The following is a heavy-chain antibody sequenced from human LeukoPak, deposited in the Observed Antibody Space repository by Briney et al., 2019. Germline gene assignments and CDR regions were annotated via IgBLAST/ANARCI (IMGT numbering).Heavy chain of an antibody. Sequence: PSETLSLTCTVSGGSISSSSYYWGWIRQPPGKGLEWIGSIYYSGSTYYNPSLKCRVTISVDTSKNQFSLKLSSVTAADTAVYYCARGGNGEPSDYWGQGTLVTVSS. CDR3: ARGGNGEPSDY. V-gene: IGHV4-39*07. CDR1: GGSISSSSYY. J-gene: IGHJ4*02. CDR2: IYYSGST. D-gene: IGHD1-14*01.